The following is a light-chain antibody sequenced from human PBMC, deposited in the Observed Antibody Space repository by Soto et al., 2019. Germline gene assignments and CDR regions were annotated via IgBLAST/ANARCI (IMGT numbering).Light chain of an antibody. CDR3: QQRSNWPT. Sequence: EIVLTQSPGTLSLSPGDRATLSCRASQSLGSSYLAWYQQKPGQAPRLLIYDASNRATGIPARFSGSGSGTDFTLTISSLEPEDFAVYYCQQRSNWPTFGQGTRLEIK. J-gene: IGKJ5*01. CDR2: DAS. V-gene: IGKV3-11*01. CDR1: QSLGSSY.